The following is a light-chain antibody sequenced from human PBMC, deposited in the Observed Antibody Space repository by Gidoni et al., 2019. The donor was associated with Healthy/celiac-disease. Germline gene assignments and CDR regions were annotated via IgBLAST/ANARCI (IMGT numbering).Light chain of an antibody. V-gene: IGKV1-5*03. CDR2: KAS. J-gene: IGKJ3*01. CDR1: QSISSW. Sequence: DIQMTQSPSTLSASVGDRLTITCRASQSISSWLAWYQQKPGKAPKLLIYKASSLESGVQSRFSGSGSGTEFTLTISSLQPDDFATYYCQQYNSYSSFTFGPGTKVDIK. CDR3: QQYNSYSSFT.